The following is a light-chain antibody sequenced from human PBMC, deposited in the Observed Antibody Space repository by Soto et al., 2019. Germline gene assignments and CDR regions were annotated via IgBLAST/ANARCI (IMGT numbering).Light chain of an antibody. Sequence: EIVMTQSQATLSVSPGERATLSCRASQSVSSNLAWYQQKPGQAPSLLIYGASTRATGIPARFSGSGSGTEFTFTISGLQSEDFAVYYCQQYSNWPLTFGGGTKVEIK. CDR2: GAS. V-gene: IGKV3-15*01. CDR1: QSVSSN. J-gene: IGKJ4*01. CDR3: QQYSNWPLT.